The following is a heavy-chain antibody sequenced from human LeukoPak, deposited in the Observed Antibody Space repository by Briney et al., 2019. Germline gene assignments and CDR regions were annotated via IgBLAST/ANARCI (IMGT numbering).Heavy chain of an antibody. CDR2: IYYSGST. J-gene: IGHJ6*02. V-gene: IGHV4-59*08. CDR1: GGSISSYY. CDR3: ARLELERRSRYYYYGMDV. D-gene: IGHD1-1*01. Sequence: SETLSLTCTVSGGSISSYYWSWIRQPPGKGLEWIGYIYYSGSTNYNPSLKSRVTISVDTSKNQFSLKLRSVTAADTAVYYCARLELERRSRYYYYGMDVWGQGTTVTVSS.